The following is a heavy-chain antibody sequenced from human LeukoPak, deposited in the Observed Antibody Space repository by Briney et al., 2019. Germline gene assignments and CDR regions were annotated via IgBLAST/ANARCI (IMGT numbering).Heavy chain of an antibody. Sequence: PSETLSLTCAVYGGSFSDYKWSWLRQSPEKGLEWIGEINDSGRTHYNPSLKSRVTISVDTAKYQFSLSLSSLTAADTAVYYCARGLDLEGLDYWGQGTLVTVSS. CDR3: ARGLDLEGLDY. D-gene: IGHD1-1*01. CDR1: GGSFSDYK. CDR2: INDSGRT. V-gene: IGHV4-34*01. J-gene: IGHJ4*02.